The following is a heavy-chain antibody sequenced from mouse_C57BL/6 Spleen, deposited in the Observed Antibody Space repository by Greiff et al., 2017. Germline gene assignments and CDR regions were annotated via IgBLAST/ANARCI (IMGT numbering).Heavy chain of an antibody. CDR1: GYTFTDYY. D-gene: IGHD1-1*01. CDR3: ARGATVVATWDWYFDV. J-gene: IGHJ1*03. CDR2: INPNNGGT. V-gene: IGHV1-26*01. Sequence: VQLQQSGPELVKPGASVKISCKASGYTFTDYYMNWVKQSHGKSLEWIGDINPNNGGTSYNQKFKGKATLTVDKSSSTAYMELRSLTSEASAVYYCARGATVVATWDWYFDVWGTGTTVTVSS.